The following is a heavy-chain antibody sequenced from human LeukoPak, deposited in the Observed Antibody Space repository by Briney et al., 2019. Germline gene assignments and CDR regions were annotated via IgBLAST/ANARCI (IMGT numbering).Heavy chain of an antibody. Sequence: KPSETLSLTCTVSSGSIDNYYWSWIRQPPGEGLEWSGFIYFSGSTNYNPSLKSRVTISVDTSKNQFSLKLSSVTAADTAVYYCARLGGYWGQGTLVTVSS. V-gene: IGHV4-59*01. CDR2: IYFSGST. CDR3: ARLGGY. CDR1: SGSIDNYY. J-gene: IGHJ4*02. D-gene: IGHD3-16*01.